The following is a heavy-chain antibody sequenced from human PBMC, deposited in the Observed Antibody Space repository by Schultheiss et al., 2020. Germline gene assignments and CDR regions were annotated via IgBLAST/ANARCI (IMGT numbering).Heavy chain of an antibody. Sequence: SETLSLTCTVSGGSISSGYYWGWIRQPPGKGLEWIGSIYHSGSTYYNPSLKSRVTISVDTSKNQFSLKLSSVTAADTAVYYCARDFYDYIWGSYRYTVGNNWFDPWGQGTLVTVSS. CDR3: ARDFYDYIWGSYRYTVGNNWFDP. CDR2: IYHSGST. D-gene: IGHD3-16*02. V-gene: IGHV4-38-2*02. CDR1: GGSISSGYY. J-gene: IGHJ5*02.